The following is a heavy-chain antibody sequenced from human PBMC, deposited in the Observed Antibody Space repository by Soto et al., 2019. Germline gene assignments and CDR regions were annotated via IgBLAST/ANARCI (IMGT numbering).Heavy chain of an antibody. CDR1: GFTFSSYA. J-gene: IGHJ4*02. V-gene: IGHV3-23*01. CDR2: ISGSGGST. D-gene: IGHD5-18*01. CDR3: AKARRRDGYSILDY. Sequence: PGGSLRLSCAASGFTFSSYAMGWGRQAPGKGLEWVSAISGSGGSTYYADSVKGRFTISRDNSKNTLYLQMNSVSAEDTAVYYCAKARRRDGYSILDYWGQGTLVTVSS.